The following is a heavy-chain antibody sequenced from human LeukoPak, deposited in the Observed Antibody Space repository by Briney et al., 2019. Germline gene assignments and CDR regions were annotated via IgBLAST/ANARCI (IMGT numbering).Heavy chain of an antibody. Sequence: GGSLRLSCAASGYSFTSYWIGWVRQMPGKGLEWMGIIYPGDSDTRYSPSFQGQVTISADKSISTAYLQWSSLKASGTAMYYCARLGTGTSQHFDYWGQGTLVTVSS. CDR2: IYPGDSDT. D-gene: IGHD1-1*01. CDR3: ARLGTGTSQHFDY. V-gene: IGHV5-51*01. CDR1: GYSFTSYW. J-gene: IGHJ4*02.